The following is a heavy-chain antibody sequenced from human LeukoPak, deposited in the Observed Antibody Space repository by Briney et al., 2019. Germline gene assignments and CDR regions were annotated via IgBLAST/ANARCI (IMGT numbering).Heavy chain of an antibody. V-gene: IGHV4-34*01. CDR1: GGSFSGYY. Sequence: SETLSLTCAVYGGSFSGYYWSWIRQPPGKGLEWIGEINHNGSTNYNPSLKSRVTISVDTSKNQFSLKLSSVTAADTAVYYCARGRRRGGYYDSSGPNWFDPWGQGTLVTVSS. CDR3: ARGRRRGGYYDSSGPNWFDP. CDR2: INHNGST. J-gene: IGHJ5*02. D-gene: IGHD3-22*01.